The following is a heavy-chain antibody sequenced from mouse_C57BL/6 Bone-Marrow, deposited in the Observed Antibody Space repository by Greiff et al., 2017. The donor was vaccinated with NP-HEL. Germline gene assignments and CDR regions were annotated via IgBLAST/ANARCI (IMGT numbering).Heavy chain of an antibody. CDR3: ARRGIYYGYDRFAY. D-gene: IGHD2-2*01. V-gene: IGHV5-9*01. CDR1: GFTFSSYT. J-gene: IGHJ3*01. CDR2: ISGGGGNT. Sequence: EVQRVESGGGLVKPGGSLKLSCAASGFTFSSYTMSWVRQTPETRLEWVATISGGGGNTYYPDSVKGRFPLSRDNAKNTLYLQMSSLRSEDTALYYCARRGIYYGYDRFAYWGQGTLVTVSA.